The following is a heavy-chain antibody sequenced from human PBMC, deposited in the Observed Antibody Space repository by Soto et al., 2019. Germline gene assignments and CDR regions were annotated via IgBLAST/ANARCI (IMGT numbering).Heavy chain of an antibody. D-gene: IGHD2-8*01. CDR2: IYYSGST. J-gene: IGHJ4*02. CDR3: ARVYAYYFDY. Sequence: QVQLQESGPGLVKPSETLSLTCTVSGGSISSYYWSWIRQPPGKGLEWIGYIYYSGSTNYNPSLKSRVTISADTSKHQFSLKLSCVTGADTAVYYCARVYAYYFDYWGQGTLVTVSS. V-gene: IGHV4-59*01. CDR1: GGSISSYY.